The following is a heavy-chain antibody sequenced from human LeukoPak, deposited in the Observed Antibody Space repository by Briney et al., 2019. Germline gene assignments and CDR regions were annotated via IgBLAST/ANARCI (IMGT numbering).Heavy chain of an antibody. Sequence: GGSLRLSCAASGFTVSSNYMNWVRQAPGKGLEWVSVIYSGGSTYYADSVKGRFTISRDNSKNTLYLQMNSLRAEDTAVYYCARDKGLYSGSYYYYYGMDVWGQGTTVTVSS. CDR2: IYSGGST. CDR1: GFTVSSNY. CDR3: ARDKGLYSGSYYYYYGMDV. J-gene: IGHJ6*02. V-gene: IGHV3-53*01. D-gene: IGHD1-26*01.